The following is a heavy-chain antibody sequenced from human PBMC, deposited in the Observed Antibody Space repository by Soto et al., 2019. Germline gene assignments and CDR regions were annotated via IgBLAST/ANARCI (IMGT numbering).Heavy chain of an antibody. J-gene: IGHJ4*02. CDR3: APNKWDNCMPSGY. CDR1: GYTFTNYG. Sequence: QVQLVQSGAEVKKPGASVKVSCKASGYTFTNYGVSWVRQAPGQGLEWMGWIDGYKGNTNYAQKLQGRVTLTTDTSTSTADMALRSLRSGDTAVYSCAPNKWDNCMPSGYWGQGTLVTVSS. V-gene: IGHV1-18*01. D-gene: IGHD1-20*01. CDR2: IDGYKGNT.